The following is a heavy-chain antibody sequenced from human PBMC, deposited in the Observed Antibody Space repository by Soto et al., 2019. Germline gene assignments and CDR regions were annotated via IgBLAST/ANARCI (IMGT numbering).Heavy chain of an antibody. CDR1: GGSVSSGSYY. CDR2: IYYSGST. D-gene: IGHD4-17*01. V-gene: IGHV4-61*01. J-gene: IGHJ5*02. Sequence: QVQLQESGPGLVKPSETLSLTCTVSGGSVSSGSYYWSWIRQPPGKGLAWIGYIYYSGSTNYNPSLRSRVTISVDTSKNQFSLKLSSVTAADTAVYYCASACYESDLPGDAYNWFDPWGQGTLVTVSS. CDR3: ASACYESDLPGDAYNWFDP.